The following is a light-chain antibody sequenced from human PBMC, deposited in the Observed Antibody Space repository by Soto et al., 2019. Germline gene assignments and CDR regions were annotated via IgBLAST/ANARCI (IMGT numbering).Light chain of an antibody. CDR1: SSDVGAYNY. V-gene: IGLV2-8*01. CDR2: EVS. CDR3: TSYAGTYSFFYV. Sequence: QSALTQPPSASGSPGQSVTISCTGTSSDVGAYNYVSWYQQLPGKAPKLIIYEVSKRPSGVPDRFSGSKSGNTASLTVSGLQAEDEAVYYCTSYAGTYSFFYVFGTGPKVTVL. J-gene: IGLJ1*01.